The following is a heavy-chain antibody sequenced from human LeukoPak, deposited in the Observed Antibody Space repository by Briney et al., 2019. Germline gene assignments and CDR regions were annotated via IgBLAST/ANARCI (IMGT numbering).Heavy chain of an antibody. CDR2: ISSTTSYI. V-gene: IGHV3-21*01. J-gene: IGHJ4*02. Sequence: GGSLRLSCAASGFTFSSHSMNWVRPAPGKGLEWVSSISSTTSYIHYADSVKGRFTISRDNVNNSLYLQMNNLRAEDTAVYYCARAGLYQLLWAFDYWGQGNLVTVSS. CDR3: ARAGLYQLLWAFDY. CDR1: GFTFSSHS. D-gene: IGHD2-2*01.